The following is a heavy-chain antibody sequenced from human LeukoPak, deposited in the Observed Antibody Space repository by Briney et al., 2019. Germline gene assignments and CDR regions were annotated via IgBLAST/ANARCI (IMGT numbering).Heavy chain of an antibody. CDR3: ARELIGYCSGGSCLNWFDP. CDR1: GFTFSSYG. CDR2: IWYDGSNK. Sequence: PGRSLRLSCAASGFTFSSYGMHWVRQAPGKGQEWLAVIWYDGSNKYYADSVKGRFTISRDNSKNTLYLQMNSLRAEDTAVYYCARELIGYCSGGSCLNWFDPWGQGTLVTVSS. D-gene: IGHD2-15*01. J-gene: IGHJ5*02. V-gene: IGHV3-33*01.